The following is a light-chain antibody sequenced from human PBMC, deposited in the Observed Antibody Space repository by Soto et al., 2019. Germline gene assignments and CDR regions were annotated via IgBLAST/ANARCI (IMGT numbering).Light chain of an antibody. V-gene: IGLV1-44*01. J-gene: IGLJ1*01. Sequence: QSVLTQPPSASGTPGQRITISCSGSSSNIGDNPVNWYQQLPGAAPKLLIYINDQRPSGGPDRFSGSKSGTSASLAISGLQPEDEAAYYCAAWDDSLNALFGTGTKVTVL. CDR3: AAWDDSLNAL. CDR1: SSNIGDNP. CDR2: IND.